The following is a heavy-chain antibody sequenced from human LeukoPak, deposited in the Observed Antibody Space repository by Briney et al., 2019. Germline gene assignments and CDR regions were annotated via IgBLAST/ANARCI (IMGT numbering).Heavy chain of an antibody. D-gene: IGHD3-22*01. Sequence: GGSPRLSCAASGFTFSSYWMSWVRQAPGKGLEWVANIKQDGSEKYYVDSVKGRFTISRDNAKNSLYLQMNSLRAEDTAVYYCARESITMIVVVNDAFDIWGQGTMVTVSS. J-gene: IGHJ3*02. CDR2: IKQDGSEK. V-gene: IGHV3-7*01. CDR3: ARESITMIVVVNDAFDI. CDR1: GFTFSSYW.